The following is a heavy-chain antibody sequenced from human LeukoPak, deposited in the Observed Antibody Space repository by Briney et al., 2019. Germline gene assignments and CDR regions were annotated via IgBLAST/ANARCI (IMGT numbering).Heavy chain of an antibody. CDR2: IFPGDSDT. CDR3: ARRAGNYESSGYYSFDY. D-gene: IGHD3-22*01. Sequence: GESLKISCKGSGYRFDAHWIGWVRQMPGKGLEWMGIIFPGDSDTTYSPSFQGQVAISADKSTTTVYLQWSSLGDSDTAMYYCARRAGNYESSGYYSFDYWGQGTLVTVSS. CDR1: GYRFDAHW. J-gene: IGHJ4*02. V-gene: IGHV5-51*01.